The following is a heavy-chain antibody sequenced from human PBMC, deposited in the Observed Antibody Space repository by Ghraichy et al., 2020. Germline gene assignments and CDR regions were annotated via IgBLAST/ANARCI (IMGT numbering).Heavy chain of an antibody. CDR3: AHRRGSNSRVLNAFDI. D-gene: IGHD3-16*01. CDR2: IYWDDDK. V-gene: IGHV2-5*02. J-gene: IGHJ3*02. Sequence: SGPTLVKPTQTLTLTCTFSGFSLSTSGVGVGWIRQPPGKALEWLALIYWDDDKRYSPSLKSRLTITKDTSKNQVVLTMTNMDPVDTATYYCAHRRGSNSRVLNAFDIWGQGTMVTVSS. CDR1: GFSLSTSGVG.